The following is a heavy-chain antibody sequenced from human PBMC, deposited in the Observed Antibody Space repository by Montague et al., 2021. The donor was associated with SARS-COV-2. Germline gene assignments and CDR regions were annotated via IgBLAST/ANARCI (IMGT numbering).Heavy chain of an antibody. CDR2: IYDNGST. CDR1: GGSISSSNYY. J-gene: IGHJ3*02. CDR3: TRRGRKLLPVATTIGGFDI. D-gene: IGHD5-12*01. V-gene: IGHV4-39*02. Sequence: SETLSLTCTVSGGSISSSNYYWDWIRQPPGKGLEWIGCIYDNGSTXYNPSLKSRVTISVDTSKNHFSLKLSSVTAADTAVYYCTRRGRKLLPVATTIGGFDIWGQGTMVTVSS.